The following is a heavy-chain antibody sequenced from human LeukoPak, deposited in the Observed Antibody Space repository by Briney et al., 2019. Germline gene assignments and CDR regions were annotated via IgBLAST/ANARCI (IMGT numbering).Heavy chain of an antibody. D-gene: IGHD1-26*01. V-gene: IGHV3-21*01. CDR2: ITSGSSYI. CDR1: GFTFSHYW. CDR3: ARDPYSGSYGNYYYYFMDV. J-gene: IGHJ6*03. Sequence: PGGSLRLSCAASGFTFSHYWMHWVRQAPGKGLEWVSSITSGSSYIYYADSVKGRFTISRDNAKNSLYLQMNSLRAEDTAVHYCARDPYSGSYGNYYYYFMDVWGKGTTVTISS.